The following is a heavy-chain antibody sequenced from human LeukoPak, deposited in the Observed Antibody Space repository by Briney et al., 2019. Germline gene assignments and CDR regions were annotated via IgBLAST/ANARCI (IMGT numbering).Heavy chain of an antibody. D-gene: IGHD3-16*02. CDR1: GLTFCIFS. CDR3: ARDPKADYDYVWGSYRYNYYYMDV. CDR2: ISSSSYI. V-gene: IGHV3-21*01. J-gene: IGHJ6*03. Sequence: GGSLRLSCALSGLTFCIFSKLWARQPPGKGLEWVSSISSSSYIYYADFLKGRFTISRDNVKSSLYLQMNSRKTEDTAVYYCARDPKADYDYVWGSYRYNYYYMDVWGKGTTVTASS.